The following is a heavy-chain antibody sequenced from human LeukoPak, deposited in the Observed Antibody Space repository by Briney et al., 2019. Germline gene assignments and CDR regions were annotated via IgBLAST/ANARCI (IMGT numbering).Heavy chain of an antibody. J-gene: IGHJ4*02. V-gene: IGHV3-9*01. CDR2: ISWNSGSI. CDR3: AKDISGSGEIDY. Sequence: GGSLRLSCAASGFTFDDYAMHWVRQAPGKGLEWVSGISWNSGSIGYADSVKGRFTISRDNAKNSLYLQMNSLRAGDTALYYCAKDISGSGEIDYWGQGTLVTVSS. CDR1: GFTFDDYA. D-gene: IGHD3-10*01.